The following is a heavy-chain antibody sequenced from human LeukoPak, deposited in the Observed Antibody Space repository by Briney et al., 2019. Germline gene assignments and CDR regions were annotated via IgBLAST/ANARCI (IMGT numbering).Heavy chain of an antibody. CDR3: ARDLPFGLNWFDP. V-gene: IGHV1-2*02. D-gene: IGHD3-10*01. Sequence: ASVKVSCKASGYTFTGYYMHWVRQAPGQGLEWMGWINPNSGGTNYAQKLQGRVTMTTDTSTSTAYMELRSLRSDDTAVYYCARDLPFGLNWFDPWGQGTLVTVSS. CDR1: GYTFTGYY. CDR2: INPNSGGT. J-gene: IGHJ5*02.